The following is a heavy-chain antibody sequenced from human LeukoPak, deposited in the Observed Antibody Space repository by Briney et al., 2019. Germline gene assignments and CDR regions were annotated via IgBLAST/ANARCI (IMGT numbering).Heavy chain of an antibody. J-gene: IGHJ5*02. D-gene: IGHD3-10*01. CDR2: IYTSGST. V-gene: IGHV4-4*07. Sequence: SETLSLTCTVSGGSISSYYWSWIRQPAGKGLEWVGRIYTSGSTNYNPSLKRRVTMPVDTSKNQFSLKLSSVTAADTAVYYCARTYYYGSGGYNWFDPWGQGTLVTVSS. CDR3: ARTYYYGSGGYNWFDP. CDR1: GGSISSYY.